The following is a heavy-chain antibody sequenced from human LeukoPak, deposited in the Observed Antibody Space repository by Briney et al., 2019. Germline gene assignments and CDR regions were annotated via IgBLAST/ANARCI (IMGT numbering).Heavy chain of an antibody. CDR1: GFTFSSYS. Sequence: GGSLRLSCAASGFTFSSYSMNWVRQAPGKGLEWVSSISSSSSYIYYADSVKGRFTISRDNAKNSLYLQMNSLRAEDTAVYYFARDRRTNGVCYLGEHPVDYWGQGTLVTVSS. CDR3: ARDRRTNGVCYLGEHPVDY. J-gene: IGHJ4*02. V-gene: IGHV3-21*01. CDR2: ISSSSSYI. D-gene: IGHD2-8*01.